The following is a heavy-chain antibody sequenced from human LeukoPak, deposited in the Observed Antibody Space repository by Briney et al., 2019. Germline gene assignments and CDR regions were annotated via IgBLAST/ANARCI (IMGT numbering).Heavy chain of an antibody. CDR1: GGSISSGGYY. V-gene: IGHV4-31*03. Sequence: SETLSLTCTVPGGSISSGGYYWSWIRQHPGKGLEWIGYIYYSGSTYYNPSLKSRVTISVDTSKNQFSLKLSSVTAADTAVYYCARVGGSSGLIDYWGQGTLVTVSS. D-gene: IGHD6-19*01. CDR2: IYYSGST. J-gene: IGHJ4*02. CDR3: ARVGGSSGLIDY.